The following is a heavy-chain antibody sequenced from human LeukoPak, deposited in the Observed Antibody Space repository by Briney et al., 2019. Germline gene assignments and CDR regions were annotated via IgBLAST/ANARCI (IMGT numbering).Heavy chain of an antibody. Sequence: GGSLRLSCAASGFTFSSYDMSWVRQAPGKGLEWVSAISGSGGSTYYADSVRGRFTISRDNSKNTLYLQMNSLRAEDTAVYYCAKIGVFRGANDYWGQGTLVTVSS. D-gene: IGHD2-8*01. CDR3: AKIGVFRGANDY. CDR2: ISGSGGST. J-gene: IGHJ4*02. CDR1: GFTFSSYD. V-gene: IGHV3-23*01.